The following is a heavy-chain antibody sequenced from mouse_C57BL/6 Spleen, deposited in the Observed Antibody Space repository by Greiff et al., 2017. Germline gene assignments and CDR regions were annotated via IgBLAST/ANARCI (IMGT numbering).Heavy chain of an antibody. CDR1: GFTFTDYY. D-gene: IGHD2-5*01. CDR3: ARSDSNYVSWFAY. V-gene: IGHV7-3*01. Sequence: EVKLVESGGGLVQPGGSLSLSCAASGFTFTDYYMSWVRQPPGKALEWLGFIRNKANGYTTEYSASVKGRFTISRYNSQSILYLQMNALRAEDSATYYCARSDSNYVSWFAYWGQGTLVTVSA. J-gene: IGHJ3*01. CDR2: IRNKANGYTT.